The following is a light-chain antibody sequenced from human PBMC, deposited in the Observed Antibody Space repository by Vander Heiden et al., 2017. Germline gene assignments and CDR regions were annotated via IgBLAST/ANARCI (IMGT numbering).Light chain of an antibody. Sequence: DIVLTPSPHSMAVSLGERATIDCKSSQTVFSSGSNTTNLTWFQQNPGPPPKWLIYWESTRESGVTDRLSGSGSATDFTLTISSLRAEDVAVYYGDQSHTSPYTLGQGTKLEI. CDR3: DQSHTSPYT. CDR2: WES. CDR1: QTVFSSGSNTTN. J-gene: IGKJ2*01. V-gene: IGKV4-1*01.